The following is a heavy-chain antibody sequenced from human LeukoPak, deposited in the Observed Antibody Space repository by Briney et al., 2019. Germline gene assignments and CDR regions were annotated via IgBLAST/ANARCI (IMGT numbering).Heavy chain of an antibody. CDR3: ARDWPDGAAAGRYYYYYMDV. D-gene: IGHD6-13*01. V-gene: IGHV4-4*07. J-gene: IGHJ6*03. Sequence: SETLSLTCTVSGGSISSYYWSWIRQPAGKGLEWIGRIYTSGSTNYNPSLKSRVTMSVDTSKNQFSLKLSSVTAADTAVYYCARDWPDGAAAGRYYYYYMDVWGKGTTVTVSS. CDR1: GGSISSYY. CDR2: IYTSGST.